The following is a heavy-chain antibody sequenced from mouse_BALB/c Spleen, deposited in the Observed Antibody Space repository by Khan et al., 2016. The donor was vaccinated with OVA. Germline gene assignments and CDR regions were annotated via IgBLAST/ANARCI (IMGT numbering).Heavy chain of an antibody. CDR3: VRPSYDPRNFDV. Sequence: VRLHQSGAELVKPAPSVKLSCTASGFYIKDTYIYCVKQRPEQGLVWIVRITPANGNTEYDPMFRGQVTMSADTSSNTAYLQLSSQTSGDTAIYKWVRPSYDPRNFDVWGAGTTVTVSS. CDR2: ITPANGNT. CDR1: GFYIKDTY. V-gene: IGHV14-3*02. J-gene: IGHJ1*01. D-gene: IGHD2-3*01.